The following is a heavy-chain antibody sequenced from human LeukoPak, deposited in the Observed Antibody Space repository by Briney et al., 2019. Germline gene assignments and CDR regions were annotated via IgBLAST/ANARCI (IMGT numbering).Heavy chain of an antibody. Sequence: SETLSLTCAVYGGSFSGYYWSWIRQPPGKGLEWIGEINHSGSTNYNPSLKSRVTISVDTSKNQFSLKLSSVTAADTAVYYCARGLAVTTPLYYYYYYMDVWGKGTTVTISS. D-gene: IGHD4-17*01. CDR1: GGSFSGYY. CDR3: ARGLAVTTPLYYYYYYMDV. CDR2: INHSGST. J-gene: IGHJ6*03. V-gene: IGHV4-34*01.